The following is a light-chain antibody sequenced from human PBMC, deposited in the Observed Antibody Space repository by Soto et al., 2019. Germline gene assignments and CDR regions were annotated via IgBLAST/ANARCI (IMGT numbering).Light chain of an antibody. CDR2: WAS. CDR1: QSVLYTSNNKNC. CDR3: QQYYTTPIT. Sequence: DIVMTQSPDSLAVSLGERATIHCKSSQSVLYTSNNKNCLAWFQKKPGQPPKLLIFWASTREFGVPDRFSGSGSGTDFTLTISSMQPEDVAIYYCQQYYTTPITFGQGTRLEIK. J-gene: IGKJ5*01. V-gene: IGKV4-1*01.